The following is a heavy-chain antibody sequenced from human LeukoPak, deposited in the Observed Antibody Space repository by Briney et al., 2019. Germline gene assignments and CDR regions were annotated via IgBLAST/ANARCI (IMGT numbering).Heavy chain of an antibody. J-gene: IGHJ6*02. Sequence: SETLSLTCSVSIGSISSSKWWSWVRQSPVKGLEWIGEIYLYGTTNYNRSLTSRVTMSVDRSRNQFSLKLTSVTAADTAVYYRARQKWEQQGRDYYFHGLDVWGPGTTVIVSS. CDR1: IGSISSSKW. D-gene: IGHD1/OR15-1a*01. CDR3: ARQKWEQQGRDYYFHGLDV. CDR2: IYLYGTT. V-gene: IGHV4-4*02.